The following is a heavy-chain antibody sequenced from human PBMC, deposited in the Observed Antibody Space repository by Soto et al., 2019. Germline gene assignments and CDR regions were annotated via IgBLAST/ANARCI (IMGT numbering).Heavy chain of an antibody. CDR1: GGSISGYY. Sequence: PSETLSLTCTVSGGSISGYYWSWIRQPPGKGLEWIGYIYYSGSTTYNPSLKSPVTISVDTSRNQFSLKLSSVTAADTAVYYCAKVSDDHSYFFDYWGQGILVTVSS. CDR2: IYYSGST. V-gene: IGHV4-59*01. J-gene: IGHJ4*02. D-gene: IGHD2-15*01. CDR3: AKVSDDHSYFFDY.